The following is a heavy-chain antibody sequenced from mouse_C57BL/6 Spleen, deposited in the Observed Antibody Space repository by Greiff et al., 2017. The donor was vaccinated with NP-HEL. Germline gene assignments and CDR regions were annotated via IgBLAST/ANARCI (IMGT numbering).Heavy chain of an antibody. V-gene: IGHV2-9-1*01. D-gene: IGHD1-1*01. CDR1: GFSLTSYA. CDR3: ARALYGSSYPYYAMDY. Sequence: VQLQQSGPGLVAPSQSLSITCTVSGFSLTSYAISWVRQPPGKGLEWLGVIWTGGGTNYNSALKSRLSISKDNSRSQVFLKMNSLQTDDTARYYCARALYGSSYPYYAMDYWGQGTSVTVSS. CDR2: IWTGGGT. J-gene: IGHJ4*01.